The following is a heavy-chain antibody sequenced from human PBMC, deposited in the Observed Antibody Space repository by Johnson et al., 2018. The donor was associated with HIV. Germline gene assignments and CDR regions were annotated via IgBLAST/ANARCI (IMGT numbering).Heavy chain of an antibody. CDR1: GFTFSDYY. V-gene: IGHV3-11*04. CDR2: LSYSASSM. D-gene: IGHD6-19*01. Sequence: QVQMVESGGGLVKPGGSLRLSCAASGFTFSDYYMSWIRQAPGKGLEWVSYLSYSASSMFYADSLQGRFTISRDNAKNSLYLQKNYLRVEDTAVYYCARLERLGGLSRVLDMWGQGTMVTVSS. CDR3: ARLERLGGLSRVLDM. J-gene: IGHJ3*02.